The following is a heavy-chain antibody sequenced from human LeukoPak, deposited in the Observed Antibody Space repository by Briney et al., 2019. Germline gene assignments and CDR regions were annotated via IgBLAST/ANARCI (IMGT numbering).Heavy chain of an antibody. CDR3: ARGATAGYYYYYMDV. J-gene: IGHJ6*03. Sequence: SVKVSCKASGGTFSSYAISLVRQAPGQGLEWMGGVIPIFGTANYAQKFQGRVTITTDESTSTAYMELSSLRSEDTAVYYCARGATAGYYYYYMDVWGKGTTLTVSS. V-gene: IGHV1-69*05. CDR2: VIPIFGTA. D-gene: IGHD5-12*01. CDR1: GGTFSSYA.